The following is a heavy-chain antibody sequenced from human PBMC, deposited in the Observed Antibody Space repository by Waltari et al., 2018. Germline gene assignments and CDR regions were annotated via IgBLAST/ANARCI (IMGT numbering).Heavy chain of an antibody. J-gene: IGHJ3*02. CDR2: FYNSGTT. V-gene: IGHV4-4*07. Sequence: QVQLQESGPGLVKPSETLSLTCTVSGDSLSPYYWSWIRQPAGKGLEWIGRFYNSGTTYYNPSLKSRVTMSVDTSNNQFSLKLDSVTAADTAVYYCARAKENWGRNAFDIWGQGTVLTVSS. CDR3: ARAKENWGRNAFDI. D-gene: IGHD7-27*01. CDR1: GDSLSPYY.